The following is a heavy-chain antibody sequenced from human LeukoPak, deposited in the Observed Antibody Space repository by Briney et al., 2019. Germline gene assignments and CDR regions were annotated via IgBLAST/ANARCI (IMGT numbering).Heavy chain of an antibody. CDR2: IYYSGST. CDR3: AREWRIQLWLFSGGDFDY. D-gene: IGHD5-18*01. CDR1: GGSISSSSYY. V-gene: IGHV4-39*07. Sequence: SETLSLTCTVSGGSISSSSYYWGWIRQPPGKGLEWIGSIYYSGSTYYNPSLKSRVTISVDTSKNQFSLKLSSVTAADTAVYYCAREWRIQLWLFSGGDFDYWGQGTLVTVSS. J-gene: IGHJ4*02.